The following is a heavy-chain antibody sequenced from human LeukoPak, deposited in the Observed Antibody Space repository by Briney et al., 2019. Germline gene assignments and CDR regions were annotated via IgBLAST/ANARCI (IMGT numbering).Heavy chain of an antibody. CDR1: GYSISSGYY. D-gene: IGHD3-22*01. CDR2: IYHSGST. Sequence: SETLSLTCTVSGYSISSGYYWGWIRQPPGKGLEWIGSIYHSGSTYYNPSLKSRVTISVDTSKNQFSLKLSSVTAADTAVYYCARRPYYYDSSGYRDYWGQGTLATVSS. J-gene: IGHJ4*02. V-gene: IGHV4-38-2*02. CDR3: ARRPYYYDSSGYRDY.